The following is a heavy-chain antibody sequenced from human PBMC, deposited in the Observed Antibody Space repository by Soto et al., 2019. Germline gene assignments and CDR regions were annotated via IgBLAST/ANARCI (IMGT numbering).Heavy chain of an antibody. V-gene: IGHV4-34*01. Sequence: QVQLQQWGAGLLKPSETLSLTCAVYGGSFSGYYWSWIRQPPGKGLEWIGEINHSGSTNYNPSLKSRVTISVDTSKNQFSLNLSSVTAADTAVYYCASGTTVTSRDWGQGTLVTVSS. J-gene: IGHJ4*02. CDR3: ASGTTVTSRD. D-gene: IGHD4-17*01. CDR2: INHSGST. CDR1: GGSFSGYY.